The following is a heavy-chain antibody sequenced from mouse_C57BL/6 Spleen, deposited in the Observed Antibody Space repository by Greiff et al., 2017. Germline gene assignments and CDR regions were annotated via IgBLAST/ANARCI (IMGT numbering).Heavy chain of an antibody. J-gene: IGHJ4*01. Sequence: EVKVEESGGGLVKPGGSLKLSCAASGFTFSDYGMHWVRQAPEKGLEWVAYISSGRSTIYYADTVKGRFTISRDNAKNTLFLQMTSLRSEDTAMYYCASGYGNYYAMDYWGQGTSVTVSS. CDR1: GFTFSDYG. CDR3: ASGYGNYYAMDY. D-gene: IGHD2-1*01. V-gene: IGHV5-17*01. CDR2: ISSGRSTI.